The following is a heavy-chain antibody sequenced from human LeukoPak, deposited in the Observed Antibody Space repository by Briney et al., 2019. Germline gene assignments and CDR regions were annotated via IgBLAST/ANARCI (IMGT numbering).Heavy chain of an antibody. CDR1: GYTFTSYG. V-gene: IGHV1-2*02. J-gene: IGHJ5*02. D-gene: IGHD6-19*01. CDR2: INPNSGGT. CDR3: ARDDSSGWYWFDP. Sequence: ASVKVSCKASGYTFTSYGISWVRQAPGQGLEWMGWINPNSGGTNYAQKFQGRVTMTRDTSISTAYMELSRLRSDDTAVYYCARDDSSGWYWFDPWGQGTLVTVSS.